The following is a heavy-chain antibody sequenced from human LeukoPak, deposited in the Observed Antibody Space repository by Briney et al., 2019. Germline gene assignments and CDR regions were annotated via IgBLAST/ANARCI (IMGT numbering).Heavy chain of an antibody. CDR2: MNPNSGNT. V-gene: IGHV1-8*03. J-gene: IGHJ3*02. CDR1: GYTFTSYD. D-gene: IGHD6-13*01. Sequence: ASVKDSCKASGYTFTSYDINWVRQATGQGLEWMGWMNPNSGNTGYAQKFQGRVTITRNTSISTAYMELSSLRSEDTAVYYCATGYSSSWSDAFDIWGQGTMVTVSS. CDR3: ATGYSSSWSDAFDI.